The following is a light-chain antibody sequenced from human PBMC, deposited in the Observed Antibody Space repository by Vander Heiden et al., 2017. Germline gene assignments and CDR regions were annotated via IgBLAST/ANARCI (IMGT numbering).Light chain of an antibody. Sequence: SSELTQDPAVSVALGQTVRITCQGDSLRSYYASWYQQKPGQAPVLVIYGKNNRPSGIPDRFSASSSGNTASLTITGAQAEDEADYYCDSRDSSGHLVVFGGGTKLTGL. CDR2: GKN. CDR3: DSRDSSGHLVV. V-gene: IGLV3-19*01. J-gene: IGLJ2*01. CDR1: SLRSYY.